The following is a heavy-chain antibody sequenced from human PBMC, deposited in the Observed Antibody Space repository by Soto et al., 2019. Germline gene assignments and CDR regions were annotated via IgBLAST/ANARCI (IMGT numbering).Heavy chain of an antibody. J-gene: IGHJ4*02. Sequence: QVQLVQSGAEEKKPGASVKVSCKASGYTFTGYAMHWVRQAPGQRLEWMGWINAGNGNTKYSQKSQGRVTITRDTSASTADMELSSLRSEDTAVYYWARAVAVPADFDYWGQGTLVTVSS. CDR1: GYTFTGYA. CDR2: INAGNGNT. V-gene: IGHV1-3*05. CDR3: ARAVAVPADFDY. D-gene: IGHD6-19*01.